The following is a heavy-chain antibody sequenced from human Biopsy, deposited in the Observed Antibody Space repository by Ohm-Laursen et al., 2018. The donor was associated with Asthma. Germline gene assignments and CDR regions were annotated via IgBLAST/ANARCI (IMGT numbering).Heavy chain of an antibody. D-gene: IGHD1-26*01. J-gene: IGHJ4*02. CDR1: GFSFSNFG. Sequence: SLRLSCSASGFSFSNFGMHWVRQAPGKGLEWVAVISFDGSNEDYADSMKGRFTISRDNSKNTLFLEMNSLRPEDTAVYYCAKELFPGWELRRGPDSWGQGTLVTVSS. V-gene: IGHV3-30*18. CDR3: AKELFPGWELRRGPDS. CDR2: ISFDGSNE.